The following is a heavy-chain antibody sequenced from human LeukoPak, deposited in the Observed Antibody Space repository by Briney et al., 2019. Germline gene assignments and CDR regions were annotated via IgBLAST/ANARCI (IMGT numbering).Heavy chain of an antibody. CDR3: ARDHGPRTTLPDY. Sequence: GGSLRLSCAASGFTVSSYWMSWVRQAPGKGLEWVANIKQDGSEKYYVDSVKGRFTISRDNAKNSLYLQMNSLRAEDTAVYYCARDHGPRTTLPDYWGQGALVTVSS. CDR1: GFTVSSYW. J-gene: IGHJ4*02. CDR2: IKQDGSEK. V-gene: IGHV3-7*01. D-gene: IGHD1-1*01.